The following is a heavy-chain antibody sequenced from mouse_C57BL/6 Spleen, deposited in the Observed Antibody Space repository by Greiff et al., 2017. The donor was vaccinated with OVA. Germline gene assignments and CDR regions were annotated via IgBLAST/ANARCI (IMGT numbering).Heavy chain of an antibody. CDR2: IHPNSGST. Sequence: VQLQQPGAELVKPGASVKLSCKASGYTFTSYWMHWVKQRPGQGLEWIGMIHPNSGSTNYNEKFKSKATLTVDKSSSTAYMQLSSLTSEDSAVYYCARPYYYGSRDYYAMDYWGQGTSVTVSS. J-gene: IGHJ4*01. CDR1: GYTFTSYW. CDR3: ARPYYYGSRDYYAMDY. V-gene: IGHV1-64*01. D-gene: IGHD1-1*01.